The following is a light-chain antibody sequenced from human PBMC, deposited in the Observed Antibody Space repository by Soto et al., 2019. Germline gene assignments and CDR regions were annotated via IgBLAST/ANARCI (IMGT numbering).Light chain of an antibody. CDR1: QSISDA. Sequence: ELVMTQSPATPSVFSGGKATLSCRASQSISDALAWYQQKPGQAPGLLIYGASSRASGIPDRFSGSGSGTDFTLTISRLEPEDFAMYYCQQYGSSSLTFGGGTKVDIK. CDR2: GAS. J-gene: IGKJ4*01. CDR3: QQYGSSSLT. V-gene: IGKV3-20*01.